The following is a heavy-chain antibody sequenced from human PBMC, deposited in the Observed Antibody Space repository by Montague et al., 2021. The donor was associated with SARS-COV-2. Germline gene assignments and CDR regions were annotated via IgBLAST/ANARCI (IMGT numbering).Heavy chain of an antibody. CDR1: GYFIGTGYY. V-gene: IGHV4-38-2*02. CDR3: ARGRVTRAGFDY. J-gene: IGHJ4*02. Sequence: SETLSLACSVSGYFIGTGYYWGWIRQSPGKGLEWIGSNYLHGNAYYNPSLNSRVTISLDTSNNQFSLRLTSVTTSDAAVYYCARGRVTRAGFDYWGQGIRVIVSS. CDR2: NYLHGNA. D-gene: IGHD2-21*02.